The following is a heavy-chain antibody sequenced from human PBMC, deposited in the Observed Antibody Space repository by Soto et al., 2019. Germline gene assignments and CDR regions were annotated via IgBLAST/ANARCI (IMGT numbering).Heavy chain of an antibody. V-gene: IGHV3-11*01. CDR2: ISSSGSTI. CDR1: GFTFSDYY. J-gene: IGHJ6*03. CDR3: AGFLDYYYYMDV. Sequence: PGGSLRLSCAASGFTFSDYYMSWIRQAPGKGLEWVSYISSSGSTIYYADSVKGRFTISRDNAKNSLYLQMNSLRAEDTAVYYCAGFLDYYYYMDVWGKGTTVTVSS.